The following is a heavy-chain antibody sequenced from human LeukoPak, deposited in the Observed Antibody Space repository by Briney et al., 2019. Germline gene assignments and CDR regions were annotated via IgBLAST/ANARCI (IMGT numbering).Heavy chain of an antibody. CDR3: AKSSGKSFPSSRVFDF. J-gene: IGHJ4*02. D-gene: IGHD6-13*01. CDR2: FGGTGDI. V-gene: IGHV3-23*01. Sequence: GGSLRLSCAASGFTFSTTAMAWVRQAPGKGLELVSGFGGTGDIHYADSVRGRFTISRDNSNNALYLQMNSLRAEDTATYFCAKSSGKSFPSSRVFDFWGQGTLVTVSS. CDR1: GFTFSTTA.